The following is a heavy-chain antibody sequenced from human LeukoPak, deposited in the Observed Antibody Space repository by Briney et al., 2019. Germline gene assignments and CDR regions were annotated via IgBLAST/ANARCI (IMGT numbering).Heavy chain of an antibody. Sequence: SETLSLTSAVDGGSFSGYYWSWIRQPPGKRLRWIGYIYTSASTNYNPSLKSRVTISLDTSKNQFSLRLSCVTAADTAVYYCARSYCSWRYYSTYYYFYIDVWGKGTTVTVSS. J-gene: IGHJ6*03. D-gene: IGHD3-10*01. V-gene: IGHV4-4*09. CDR2: IYTSAST. CDR3: ARSYCSWRYYSTYYYFYIDV. CDR1: GGSFSGYY.